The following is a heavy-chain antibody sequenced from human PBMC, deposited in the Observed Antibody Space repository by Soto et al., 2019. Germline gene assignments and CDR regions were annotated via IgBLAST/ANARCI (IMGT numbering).Heavy chain of an antibody. CDR3: TRHQDYYPSGTFYTPFNY. CDR2: ISGVGEGT. Sequence: PGGSLRLSCAASGFTFSSYSMSWVRQVPGKGLEWVSGISGVGEGTYYADSVKGRFTISRDSSNNTLSLQMNSLRAEDTAIYYCTRHQDYYPSGTFYTPFNYWGQGTLVTVSS. V-gene: IGHV3-23*01. D-gene: IGHD3-10*01. J-gene: IGHJ4*02. CDR1: GFTFSSYS.